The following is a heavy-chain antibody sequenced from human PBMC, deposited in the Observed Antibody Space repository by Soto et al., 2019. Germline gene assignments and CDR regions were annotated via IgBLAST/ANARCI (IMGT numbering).Heavy chain of an antibody. CDR3: ARTDSSGYYVGY. V-gene: IGHV4-4*02. CDR2: THHSRGT. D-gene: IGHD3-22*01. CDR1: GDSIIRTHW. Sequence: SETLSLTCAVSGDSIIRTHWWSWVRRPPGKGLEFIGETHHSRGTNYNPSLRSRVTISLDTSENQFSLKLSSVTAADTAVYYCARTDSSGYYVGYWGQGTLVT. J-gene: IGHJ4*02.